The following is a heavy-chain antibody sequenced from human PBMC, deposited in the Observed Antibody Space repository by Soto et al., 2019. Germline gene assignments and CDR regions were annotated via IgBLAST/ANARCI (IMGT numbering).Heavy chain of an antibody. CDR3: VRDLGWSPLWEY. V-gene: IGHV3-11*05. CDR2: ISSTSSYT. D-gene: IGHD1-26*01. J-gene: IGHJ4*02. CDR1: GFTFGDYY. Sequence: QVHLVESGGGLVKPGGSLRLSCTASGFTFGDYYMSWIRQAPGKGLEWISYISSTSSYTNYADSVKGRFTISRDNAKNSLYLQMNSLRDEDTAVYYCVRDLGWSPLWEYWGQGTLVTVSS.